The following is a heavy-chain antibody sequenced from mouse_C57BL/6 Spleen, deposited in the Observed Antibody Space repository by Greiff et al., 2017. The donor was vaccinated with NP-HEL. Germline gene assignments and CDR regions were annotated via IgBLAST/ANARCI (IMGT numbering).Heavy chain of an antibody. V-gene: IGHV3-6*01. J-gene: IGHJ4*01. Sequence: EVKLMESGPGLVKPSQSLSLTCSVTGYSITSGYYWNWIRQFPGNKLEWMGYISYDGSNNYNPSLKNRISITRDTSKNQFFLKLNSVTTEDTATYYCARLDYYGSSYYAMDYWGQGTSVTVSS. CDR1: GYSITSGYY. CDR2: ISYDGSN. CDR3: ARLDYYGSSYYAMDY. D-gene: IGHD1-1*01.